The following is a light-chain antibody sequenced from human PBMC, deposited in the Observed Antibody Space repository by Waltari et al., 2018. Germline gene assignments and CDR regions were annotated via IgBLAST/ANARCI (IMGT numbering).Light chain of an antibody. J-gene: IGLJ2*01. CDR1: SPTIGAGYD. CDR2: GNS. Sequence: QSVLTQPPSVSGAPGQRVTIPCTGSSPTIGAGYDVHWYQQLPGPAPKLLIYGNSNRPSGVPDRFSGSKSGTSASLAITGLQAEDEADYYCQSYDSSLSGPVVFGGGTKLTVL. CDR3: QSYDSSLSGPVV. V-gene: IGLV1-40*01.